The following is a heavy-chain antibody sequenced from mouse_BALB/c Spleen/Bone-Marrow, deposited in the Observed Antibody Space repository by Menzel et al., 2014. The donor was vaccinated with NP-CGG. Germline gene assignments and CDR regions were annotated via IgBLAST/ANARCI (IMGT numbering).Heavy chain of an antibody. J-gene: IGHJ2*01. Sequence: QVQLQQSGAELVKPGASVKLSCKASGYTFTSYWMHWVKQRPGQGLEWIGEIDPSDSYTNYNQKFKGKATLTVDKSSSTAYMQLSSLTSEDSAVYYCARDSITTVVATDYWGKGTTLTVSS. CDR2: IDPSDSYT. D-gene: IGHD1-1*01. CDR1: GYTFTSYW. CDR3: ARDSITTVVATDY. V-gene: IGHV1-69*02.